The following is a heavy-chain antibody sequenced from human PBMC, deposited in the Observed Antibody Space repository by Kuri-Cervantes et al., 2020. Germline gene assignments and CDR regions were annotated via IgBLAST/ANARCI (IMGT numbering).Heavy chain of an antibody. CDR3: AREDVELLPFDY. D-gene: IGHD1-26*01. J-gene: IGHJ4*02. CDR2: IIPILGIA. V-gene: IGHV1-69*04. CDR1: GGTFSSYT. Sequence: SVKVSCKASGGTFSSYTISWVRQAPGQGLEWMGRIIPILGIANYAQKFQGRVTITADKSTSTAYMELSSLRSEDTAVYYCAREDVELLPFDYWGQGTLVTVSS.